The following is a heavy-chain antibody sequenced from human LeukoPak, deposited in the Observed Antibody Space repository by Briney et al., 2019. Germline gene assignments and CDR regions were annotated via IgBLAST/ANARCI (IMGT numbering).Heavy chain of an antibody. D-gene: IGHD2-21*02. J-gene: IGHJ4*02. V-gene: IGHV2-5*04. CDR2: IYWNDDK. Sequence: SGPTLVNPTQTLTLTCAFSGFSLTTSEVGVGWIRQPPGKALEWLALIYWNDDKRYSPSLQSRVTITKDTSKNQVVLVMTNMDPVDTGTYYCARGRGTAPSSLFDHWGQGTLVTVS. CDR1: GFSLTTSEVG. CDR3: ARGRGTAPSSLFDH.